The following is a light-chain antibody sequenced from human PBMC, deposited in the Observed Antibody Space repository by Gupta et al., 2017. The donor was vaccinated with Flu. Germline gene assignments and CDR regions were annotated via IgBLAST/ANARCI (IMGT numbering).Light chain of an antibody. CDR2: DGS. CDR1: QDIRNY. CDR3: QQYDVPPHT. J-gene: IGKJ2*01. V-gene: IGKV1-33*01. Sequence: PSSLSASVGDRVTITCQASQDIRNYLSWFQQKPGKAPKLLIYDGSNLETGVPSRFSGGGSGTHFILSISSLQPEDIATYYCQQYDVPPHTFGQGTKLEIK.